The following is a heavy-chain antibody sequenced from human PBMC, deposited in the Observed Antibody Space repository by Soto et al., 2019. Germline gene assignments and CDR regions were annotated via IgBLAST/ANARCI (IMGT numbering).Heavy chain of an antibody. CDR2: MNPNTGNT. Sequence: QVQLVQSGAEVKKPGASVKVSCKASGYTFSSYDINWVRQATGQGLEWMGWMNPNTGNTDFAQKFQGRVTMTRNTSISTAYMELSSLRSEDTAVYYCARSGPDPYCSTTSCRVFDYWGQGTLVTVSS. CDR3: ARSGPDPYCSTTSCRVFDY. J-gene: IGHJ4*02. CDR1: GYTFSSYD. D-gene: IGHD2-2*01. V-gene: IGHV1-8*01.